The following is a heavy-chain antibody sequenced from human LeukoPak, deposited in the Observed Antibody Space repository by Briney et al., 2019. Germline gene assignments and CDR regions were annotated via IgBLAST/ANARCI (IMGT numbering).Heavy chain of an antibody. J-gene: IGHJ3*02. CDR1: GGSISRHF. Sequence: PSETLSLTCSVSGGSISRHFWSWIRQPPGKGLDWIAFIHYSGRTKYDPSLQSRVTISIDTSENNFSLKLTSVTAADTAVYYCARLLDNDNSGDPDTFDTWGQGTVVSVSS. D-gene: IGHD3-22*01. V-gene: IGHV4-59*11. CDR3: ARLLDNDNSGDPDTFDT. CDR2: IHYSGRT.